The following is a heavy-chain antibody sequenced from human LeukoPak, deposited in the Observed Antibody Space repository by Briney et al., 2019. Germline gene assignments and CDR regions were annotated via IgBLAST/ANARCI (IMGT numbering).Heavy chain of an antibody. D-gene: IGHD2-2*01. Sequence: TSETLSLTCTVSGGSISSYYWSRIRQPAGKGLEWIGRIYTSGSTNYNPSLKSRVTMSVDTSKNQFSLKLSSVTAADTAVYYCARWGPVGYCSSTSCWFDPWGQGTLVTVSS. CDR3: ARWGPVGYCSSTSCWFDP. J-gene: IGHJ5*02. CDR2: IYTSGST. V-gene: IGHV4-4*07. CDR1: GGSISSYY.